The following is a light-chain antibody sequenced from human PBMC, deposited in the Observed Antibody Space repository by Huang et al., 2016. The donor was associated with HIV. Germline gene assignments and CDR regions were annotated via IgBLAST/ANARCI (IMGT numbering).Light chain of an antibody. Sequence: EIVLTQSPATLSFSPGERATLSCKASQSVSNYLAWYQQKPGQAPRLLIYDAANRATGIPARFSGRGSGTDFTLTISGLEPEDFAVYYCQQRSDWPTFGQGTRLEIK. CDR3: QQRSDWPT. CDR1: QSVSNY. V-gene: IGKV3-11*01. CDR2: DAA. J-gene: IGKJ5*01.